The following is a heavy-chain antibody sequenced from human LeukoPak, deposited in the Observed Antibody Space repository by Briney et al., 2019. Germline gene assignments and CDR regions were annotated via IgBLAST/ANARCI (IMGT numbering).Heavy chain of an antibody. J-gene: IGHJ5*02. CDR1: GFTFDDYA. CDR3: ASWFPQEKKGIYSSWYGNWFDP. D-gene: IGHD6-13*01. CDR2: ISWNSGSI. Sequence: GGSLRLSCAASGFTFDDYAMHWVRQAPGKGLEWVSGISWNSGSIGYADSVKGRFTISRDNAKNSLYLQMNSLRAEDTAVYYCASWFPQEKKGIYSSWYGNWFDPWGQGTLVTVSS. V-gene: IGHV3-9*01.